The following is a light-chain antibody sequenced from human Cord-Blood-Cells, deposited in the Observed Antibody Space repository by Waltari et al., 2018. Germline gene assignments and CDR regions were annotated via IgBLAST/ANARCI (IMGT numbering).Light chain of an antibody. J-gene: IGKJ2*01. CDR1: QSVISSY. V-gene: IGKV3-20*01. CDR3: QQYGSSRET. Sequence: IVLTHSPGTLSLSPGERATLPCRASQSVISSYAAWYQQTPGQAPSLLTTGASRRSTVIPERCSGSGSGTDFTLTISRLEHEDFAVYYCQQYGSSRETFGQGTKLEIK. CDR2: GAS.